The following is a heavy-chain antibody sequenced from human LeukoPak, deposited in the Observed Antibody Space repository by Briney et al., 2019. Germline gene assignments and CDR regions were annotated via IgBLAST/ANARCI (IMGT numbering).Heavy chain of an antibody. J-gene: IGHJ4*02. Sequence: ASVKVSCKASGYTFTSYGISWVRQAPGQGLEWMGWISAYNGNTNYAQKLQGRVTMTTDTSTSTAYMELRSLRSDDTAVYYCARDRSIVGATPPYYWGQGTLVTVSS. D-gene: IGHD1-26*01. CDR2: ISAYNGNT. CDR1: GYTFTSYG. V-gene: IGHV1-18*01. CDR3: ARDRSIVGATPPYY.